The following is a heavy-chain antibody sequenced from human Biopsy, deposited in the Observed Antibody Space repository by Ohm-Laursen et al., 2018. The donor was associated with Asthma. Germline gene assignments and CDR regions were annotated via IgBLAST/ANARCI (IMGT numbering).Heavy chain of an antibody. D-gene: IGHD3-10*01. J-gene: IGHJ6*02. CDR3: ARAVDYSHYYGIDV. V-gene: IGHV1-18*01. CDR1: GYTFNSAG. Sequence: GASMKVSCKTSGYTFNSAGITWVRQAPGQGLEWMGWISVYNGNTKVAQKLQDRVTMITDTSTSTAYMELRSLRSDDTAVYFCARAVDYSHYYGIDVWGQGTTVTVS. CDR2: ISVYNGNT.